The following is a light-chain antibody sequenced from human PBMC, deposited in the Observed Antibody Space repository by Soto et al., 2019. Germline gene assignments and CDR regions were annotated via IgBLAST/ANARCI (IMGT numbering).Light chain of an antibody. Sequence: QSALTQPASVSGSPGQSITISCTGTNNDIGGHNHVSWYQQHPGNSPKLIIYEVTGRPSGVSNRFSASKSGTTASLTISGLPAEGEADYYCCSYAGIITWVCGGGTKVTVL. CDR1: NNDIGGHNH. V-gene: IGLV2-23*02. CDR2: EVT. CDR3: CSYAGIITWV. J-gene: IGLJ3*02.